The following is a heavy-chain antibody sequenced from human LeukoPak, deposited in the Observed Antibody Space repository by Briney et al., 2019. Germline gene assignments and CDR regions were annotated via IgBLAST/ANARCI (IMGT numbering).Heavy chain of an antibody. J-gene: IGHJ4*02. CDR3: ARDAYASGSHDY. V-gene: IGHV3-7*04. CDR2: IQQSGGAT. Sequence: GGSLRLSCAASGFTFSPYFMNWVRQAPGRGLEWVANIQQSGGATHYVESVKGRFTISRDNAKSSLYLQVSSLRVEDTAVYYCARDAYASGSHDYWGQGTLVTVSS. CDR1: GFTFSPYF. D-gene: IGHD3-10*01.